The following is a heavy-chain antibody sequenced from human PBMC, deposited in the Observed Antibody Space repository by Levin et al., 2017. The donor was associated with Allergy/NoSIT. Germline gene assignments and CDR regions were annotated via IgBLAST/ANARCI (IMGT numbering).Heavy chain of an antibody. CDR2: ISGSGAST. CDR1: GFTFSSSP. J-gene: IGHJ4*02. D-gene: IGHD6-6*01. Sequence: LSLTCAASGFTFSSSPMNWVRQAPGKGLEWVSEISGSGASTYYADSVKGRFTISRDNSKKTLYLQMNTLRAEDTAVYYCAKEYSTSSVYFDYWGQGALVTVSS. V-gene: IGHV3-23*01. CDR3: AKEYSTSSVYFDY.